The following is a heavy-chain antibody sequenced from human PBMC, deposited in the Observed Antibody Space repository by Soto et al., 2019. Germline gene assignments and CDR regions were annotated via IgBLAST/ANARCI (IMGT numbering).Heavy chain of an antibody. CDR1: GFTVSSNY. CDR3: ARDRYYYGMDV. Sequence: EVQLVEAGGGLVQPGGSLRLSCAASGFTVSSNYMSWVRQAPGKGLEWVSVIYSGGSTYYADSVKGRFTISRDNSKNTLYLQMNSLRAEDTAVYYCARDRYYYGMDVWGQGTTVTVSS. V-gene: IGHV3-66*01. J-gene: IGHJ6*02. CDR2: IYSGGST.